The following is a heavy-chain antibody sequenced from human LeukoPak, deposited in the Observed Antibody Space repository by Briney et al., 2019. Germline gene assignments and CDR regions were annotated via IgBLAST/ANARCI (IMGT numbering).Heavy chain of an antibody. D-gene: IGHD3-22*01. CDR1: GFTFSSYA. V-gene: IGHV3-23*01. Sequence: GGSLRLSFAASGFTFSSYAMSWVRQAPGKGLEWVSAISGSGGSTYYADSVKGRCTVSRDNCKNTLYLQMNSLRAEATAVYYCAKDRKLITMISLSYWGQGTLVTVSS. J-gene: IGHJ4*02. CDR3: AKDRKLITMISLSY. CDR2: ISGSGGST.